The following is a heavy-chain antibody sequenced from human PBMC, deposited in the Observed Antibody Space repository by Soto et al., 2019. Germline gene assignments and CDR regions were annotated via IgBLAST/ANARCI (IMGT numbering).Heavy chain of an antibody. D-gene: IGHD2-2*01. V-gene: IGHV3-23*01. CDR1: GFTFSSYA. Sequence: GGSLRLSCAASGFTFSSYAMSWVRQAPGKGLEWVSAISGSGGSTYYADSVKGRFTISRDNSKNTLYLQMNSLRAEDTAVYYCAHGHNPLYCSSTSCYLPFDYWGQGTLVTVS. J-gene: IGHJ4*02. CDR2: ISGSGGST. CDR3: AHGHNPLYCSSTSCYLPFDY.